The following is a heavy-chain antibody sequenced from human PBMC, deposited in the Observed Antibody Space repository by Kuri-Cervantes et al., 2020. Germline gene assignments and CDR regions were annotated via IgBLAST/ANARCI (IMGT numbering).Heavy chain of an antibody. CDR1: GFTFSSYG. D-gene: IGHD6-13*01. CDR3: TRQGSSWYAGIGYYYYMDV. V-gene: IGHV3-30*02. Sequence: GESLKISCAASGFTFSSYGMHWVRQAPGKGLEWVAFIRYDGNNKFYADSVKGRFTISRDNGKNSLYLQMNSLRAEDTAVYYCTRQGSSWYAGIGYYYYMDVWGKGTTVTISS. J-gene: IGHJ6*03. CDR2: IRYDGNNK.